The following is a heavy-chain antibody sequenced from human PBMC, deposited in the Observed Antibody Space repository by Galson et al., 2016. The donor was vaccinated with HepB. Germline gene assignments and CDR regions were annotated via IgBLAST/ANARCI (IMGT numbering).Heavy chain of an antibody. D-gene: IGHD1-26*01. CDR2: IHYSGST. J-gene: IGHJ6*02. CDR3: ARDNPSGRYSYYYGMDV. Sequence: SETLSLTCTVSGGSVSSGSFYWSWIRQPPGKGLEWIGYIHYSGSTNYNPSLKSRVTVSIDTSKNQFSLKLSSVTAADTAVYYCARDNPSGRYSYYYGMDVWGQGTTVTVSS. V-gene: IGHV4-61*01. CDR1: GGSVSSGSFY.